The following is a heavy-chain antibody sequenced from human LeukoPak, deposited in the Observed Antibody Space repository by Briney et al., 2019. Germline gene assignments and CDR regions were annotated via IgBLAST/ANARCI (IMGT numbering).Heavy chain of an antibody. CDR1: GFTVSSNY. CDR3: ARAKGSMVRGVFYYYGMDV. Sequence: PGGSLRLSCAASGFTVSSNYMSWVRQAPGKGLEWVSVIYSGGSTYYADSVKGRFTISRHNSKNTLYLQMNSLRAEDTAVYYCARAKGSMVRGVFYYYGMDVWGQGTTVAVSS. D-gene: IGHD3-10*01. CDR2: IYSGGST. V-gene: IGHV3-53*04. J-gene: IGHJ6*02.